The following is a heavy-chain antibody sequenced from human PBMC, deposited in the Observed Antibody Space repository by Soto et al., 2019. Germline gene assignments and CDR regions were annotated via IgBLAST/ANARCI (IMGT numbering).Heavy chain of an antibody. CDR2: ISYDGSNK. CDR3: ARPALRRSLKERFDY. D-gene: IGHD1-26*01. J-gene: IGHJ4*02. V-gene: IGHV3-30-3*01. CDR1: GFTFSSYA. Sequence: GGSLRLSCAASGFTFSSYAMHWVRQAPGKGLEWVAVISYDGSNKYYADSVKGRFTISRDNSKNTLYLQMNSLRAEDTAVYYCARPALRRSLKERFDYWGQGTLVTVSS.